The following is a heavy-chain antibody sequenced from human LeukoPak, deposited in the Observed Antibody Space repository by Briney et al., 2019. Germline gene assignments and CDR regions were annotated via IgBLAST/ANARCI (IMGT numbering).Heavy chain of an antibody. CDR2: IWYDGSNK. V-gene: IGHV3-33*03. CDR1: GFTFSSYG. J-gene: IGHJ4*02. CDR3: AKDRRQLASYIDY. Sequence: PGGSLRLSCAASGFTFSSYGMHWVRQAPGKGLEWVAVIWYDGSNKYYPDSVKGRFTISRDNAKNSLYLQMNSLRAEDTALYYCAKDRRQLASYIDYWGQGTLVTVSS. D-gene: IGHD6-6*01.